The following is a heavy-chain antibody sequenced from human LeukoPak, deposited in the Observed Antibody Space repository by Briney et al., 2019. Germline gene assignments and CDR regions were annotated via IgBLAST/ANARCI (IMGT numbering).Heavy chain of an antibody. CDR1: GFAFSSNW. Sequence: PGGSLRLSCAASGFAFSSNWMHWVHQTPGKGLVWVSRINSGGSGTSYADSVEGRFTISRDNAKNTLYLQMNSLRAEDTAVYYCATSLGPLTEYWGQGTLVTVSS. D-gene: IGHD7-27*01. J-gene: IGHJ4*02. V-gene: IGHV3-74*01. CDR3: ATSLGPLTEY. CDR2: INSGGSGT.